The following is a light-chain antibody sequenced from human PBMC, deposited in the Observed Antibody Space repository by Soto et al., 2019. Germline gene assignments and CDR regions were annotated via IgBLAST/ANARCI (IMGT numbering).Light chain of an antibody. Sequence: DIQMTQSPSTLSASVGDRVTITCRASQSISSWLAWYQQMPGKAPNLLIYDASSLESGAPSRFSGSGSGTEFTLTISSLQPDDSATYYCQHYNGYPLTCGGGTKVEIK. CDR2: DAS. V-gene: IGKV1-5*01. CDR3: QHYNGYPLT. CDR1: QSISSW. J-gene: IGKJ4*01.